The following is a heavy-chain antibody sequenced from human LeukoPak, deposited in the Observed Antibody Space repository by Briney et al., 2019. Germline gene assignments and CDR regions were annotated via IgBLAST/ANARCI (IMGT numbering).Heavy chain of an antibody. CDR2: ISYDGSNK. CDR3: AKDLSAARQFHYYYGLDV. CDR1: GFTFSSYG. Sequence: GSLRLSCAASGFTFSSYGMHWVRQAPGKGLEWLAVISYDGSNKYYADSVKGRFTIFRDNSKNTLYLQMNSLRAEDTAMYYCAKDLSAARQFHYYYGLDVWGQGTTVTVSS. V-gene: IGHV3-30*18. D-gene: IGHD2-2*01. J-gene: IGHJ6*02.